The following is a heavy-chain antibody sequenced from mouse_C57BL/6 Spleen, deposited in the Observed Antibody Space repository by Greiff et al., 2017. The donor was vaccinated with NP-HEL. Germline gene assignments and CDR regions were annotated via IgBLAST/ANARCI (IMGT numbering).Heavy chain of an antibody. J-gene: IGHJ4*01. CDR2: INPSNGGT. D-gene: IGHD2-2*01. Sequence: VQLQQPGPELVKPGASVKLSCKASGYTFTSYWMHWVKQRPGQGLEWIGNINPSNGGTNYNEKFKSKATLTVDKSSSTAYMQLSSLTSEDSAVYYCARCLLYGYDGYYYAMDYWGQGTSVTVSS. CDR1: GYTFTSYW. CDR3: ARCLLYGYDGYYYAMDY. V-gene: IGHV1-53*01.